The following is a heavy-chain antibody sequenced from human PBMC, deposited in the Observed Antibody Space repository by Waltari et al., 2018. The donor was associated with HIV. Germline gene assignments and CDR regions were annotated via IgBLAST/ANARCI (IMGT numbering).Heavy chain of an antibody. CDR2: IYTSGST. V-gene: IGHV4-4*07. CDR1: GGSISSYY. CDR3: ARTIVVVPAAIKD. J-gene: IGHJ4*02. D-gene: IGHD2-2*02. Sequence: QVRLQESGPGLVKPSETLSLTCTVSGGSISSYYWSWIRQPAGKGLEWFGRIYTSGSTYYTPALKRRVTMAVDTSKNQFSLKLSAVAAADAAVYYCARTIVVVPAAIKDWGQGTLVTVAS.